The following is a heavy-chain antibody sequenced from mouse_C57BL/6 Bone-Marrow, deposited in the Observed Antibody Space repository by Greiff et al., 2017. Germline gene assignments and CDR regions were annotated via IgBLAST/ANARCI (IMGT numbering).Heavy chain of an antibody. D-gene: IGHD1-1*01. CDR3: VGMRNYYCSLDY. CDR2: IWWDDDK. J-gene: IGHJ2*01. Sequence: QVTLQVSGPGILQPSQTLSLTCSFSGFSLSTFGMGVGWIRQPSGKGLEWLAHIWWDDDKYYNPTLKRRFTIAKETSKNQVFLKIAKVDTADIATYESVGMRNYYCSLDYWGPSTTLTVAT. CDR1: GFSLSTFGMG. V-gene: IGHV8-8*01.